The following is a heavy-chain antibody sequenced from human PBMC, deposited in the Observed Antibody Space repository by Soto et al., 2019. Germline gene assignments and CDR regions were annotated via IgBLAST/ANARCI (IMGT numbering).Heavy chain of an antibody. CDR2: VFWNDDK. CDR1: GFSFGVSGVG. D-gene: IGHD2-21*01. CDR3: ARAYTYDFDH. V-gene: IGHV2-5*01. Sequence: QITLKESGPTLVKPTQTLTLTCTFSGFSFGVSGVGVGWIRQPPGRALEWLGLVFWNDDKRYSPSLESRLTPPKDPSNNQVVLTVTNLDPGDTGTYYCARAYTYDFDHWGQGTLVTVSS. J-gene: IGHJ4*02.